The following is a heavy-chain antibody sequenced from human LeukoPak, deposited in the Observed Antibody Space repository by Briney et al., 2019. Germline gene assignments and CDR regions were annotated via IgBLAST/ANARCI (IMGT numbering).Heavy chain of an antibody. Sequence: PGGSLRLSCAASGFTFSSYSMNWVRQAPGKGLEWVSSISSSRSYIYYADSVKGRFTISRDNAKNSLYLQMNSLRAEDTAVYYCARGPYQLLPYYFDYWGQGTLVTVSS. CDR3: ARGPYQLLPYYFDY. CDR2: ISSSRSYI. V-gene: IGHV3-21*01. D-gene: IGHD2-2*01. J-gene: IGHJ4*02. CDR1: GFTFSSYS.